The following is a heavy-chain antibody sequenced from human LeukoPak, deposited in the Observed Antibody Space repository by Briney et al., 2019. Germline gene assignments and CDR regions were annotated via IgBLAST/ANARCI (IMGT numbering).Heavy chain of an antibody. CDR2: IIPIFGTA. D-gene: IGHD3-22*01. CDR1: GGTFSSYA. CDR3: ARIPPNYYDSSGYYPGMYFDY. J-gene: IGHJ4*02. Sequence: SVKVSCKASGGTFSSYAISWVRQAPGQGLEWMGGIIPIFGTANYAQKFQGRVTITTDEPTSTAYMELSSLRSEDTAVYYCARIPPNYYDSSGYYPGMYFDYWGQGTLVTVSS. V-gene: IGHV1-69*05.